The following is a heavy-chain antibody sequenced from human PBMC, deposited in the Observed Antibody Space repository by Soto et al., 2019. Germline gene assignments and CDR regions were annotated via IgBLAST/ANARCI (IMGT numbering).Heavy chain of an antibody. J-gene: IGHJ6*02. Sequence: DSVKVSCKASGYTFTSYGISWVRQAPGQGLEWMGWISAYNGNTNYAQKLQGRVTMTTDTSTSTAYMELRSLRSDDTAVYYCARTLSEYDFWMVEPHYYYYGMDVWGQGNTVTVSS. V-gene: IGHV1-18*01. CDR3: ARTLSEYDFWMVEPHYYYYGMDV. CDR2: ISAYNGNT. CDR1: GYTFTSYG. D-gene: IGHD3-3*01.